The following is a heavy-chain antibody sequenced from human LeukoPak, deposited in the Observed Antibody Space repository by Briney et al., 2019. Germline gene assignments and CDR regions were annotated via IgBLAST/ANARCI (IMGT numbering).Heavy chain of an antibody. CDR1: GDSVSSNSAT. J-gene: IGHJ4*02. CDR3: ARNYYGSGSYYSHFDY. Sequence: SQTPPLTCAISGDSVSSNSATWNWIRQSPSRGLEWLGRTYYRTNWDNDYAVSVRSRITVNPDTSRNQFSLQLNSVTPEDTAVYYCARNYYGSGSYYSHFDYWGQGTLVTVSS. CDR2: TYYRTNWDN. D-gene: IGHD3-10*01. V-gene: IGHV6-1*01.